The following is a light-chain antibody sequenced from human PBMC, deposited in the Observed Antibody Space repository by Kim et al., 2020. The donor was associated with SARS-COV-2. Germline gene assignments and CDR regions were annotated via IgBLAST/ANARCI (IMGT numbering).Light chain of an antibody. V-gene: IGLV3-19*01. CDR1: SLRSYY. CDR3: NSRDSSGPVV. CDR2: GKN. Sequence: VALGQTVRITCQGNSLRSYYASWYQQKPGQAPVLVIYGKNNRPSGIPDRFSGSSSGNTASLTITGAQAEDEADYYCNSRDSSGPVVFGGGTKLTVL. J-gene: IGLJ2*01.